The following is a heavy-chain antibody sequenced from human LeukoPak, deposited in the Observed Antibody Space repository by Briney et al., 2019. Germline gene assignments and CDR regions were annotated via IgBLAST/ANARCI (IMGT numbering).Heavy chain of an antibody. D-gene: IGHD2-2*03. CDR3: AKDLTLDVPLSDY. J-gene: IGHJ4*02. CDR2: ISGSGGST. Sequence: GGSLRLSCAASGFTFSSYSMNWVRQAPGKGLEWVSAISGSGGSTYYADSVKGRFTISRDNSKNTLYLQMNSLRAEDTAVYYCAKDLTLDVPLSDYWGQGTLVTVSS. V-gene: IGHV3-23*01. CDR1: GFTFSSYS.